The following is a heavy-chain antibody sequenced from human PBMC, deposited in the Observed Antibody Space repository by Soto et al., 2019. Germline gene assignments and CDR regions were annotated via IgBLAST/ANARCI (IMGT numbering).Heavy chain of an antibody. CDR2: IRSKANSYAT. V-gene: IGHV3-73*01. CDR1: GFTFSGSA. Sequence: VGSLRLSCAAPGFTFSGSAMHWVRQASGKGLEWVGRIRSKANSYATAYAASVKGRFTISRDDSKNTAYLQMNSLKTEDTAVYYCTTLGYCSGGSCYSHGMDVWGQGTTVTVSS. CDR3: TTLGYCSGGSCYSHGMDV. J-gene: IGHJ6*02. D-gene: IGHD2-15*01.